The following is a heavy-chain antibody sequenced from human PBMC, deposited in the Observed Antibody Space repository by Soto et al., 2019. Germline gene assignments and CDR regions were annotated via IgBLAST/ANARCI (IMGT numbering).Heavy chain of an antibody. CDR3: ANVYIEGYYFDY. V-gene: IGHV4-39*01. D-gene: IGHD5-12*01. CDR2: IYYSGST. CDR1: GGSISSSSYY. J-gene: IGHJ4*02. Sequence: PSETLSLTCTVSGGSISSSSYYWGWIRQPPGKGLEWIGSIYYSGSTYYNPSLKSRVTISVDTSKNQFSLKLSSVTAADTAVYYCANVYIEGYYFDYWGQGTLVTVSS.